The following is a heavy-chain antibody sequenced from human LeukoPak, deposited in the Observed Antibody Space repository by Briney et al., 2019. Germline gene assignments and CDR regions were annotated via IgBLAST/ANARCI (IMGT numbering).Heavy chain of an antibody. CDR3: ARSNKWYYSRYYYYYYMDV. Sequence: PSETLSLTCTVSGGSITSSSYYWGWIRQPPGKGLQWIGSIYYSGSTYYNPSLKSRVTISVDTSKNQFSLKLSSVTAADTAVYYCARSNKWYYSRYYYYYYMDVWGKGTTVTVSS. CDR1: GGSITSSSYY. J-gene: IGHJ6*03. CDR2: IYYSGST. V-gene: IGHV4-39*07. D-gene: IGHD3-16*01.